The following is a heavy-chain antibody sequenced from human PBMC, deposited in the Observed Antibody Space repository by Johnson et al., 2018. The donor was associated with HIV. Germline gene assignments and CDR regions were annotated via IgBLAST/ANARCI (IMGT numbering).Heavy chain of an antibody. J-gene: IGHJ3*02. Sequence: QVQLVESGGGVVQPGRSLRLSCAASEFTFSTYGMHWVRQAPGKGLEWVAVISYDGSNKYYADSVKGRFTISRDNSKNTLYLQMNSLRAEDTALYYCEKGTTVAKVDAFDIWGQGTMVTVSS. V-gene: IGHV3-30*18. CDR2: ISYDGSNK. CDR1: EFTFSTYG. CDR3: EKGTTVAKVDAFDI. D-gene: IGHD4-23*01.